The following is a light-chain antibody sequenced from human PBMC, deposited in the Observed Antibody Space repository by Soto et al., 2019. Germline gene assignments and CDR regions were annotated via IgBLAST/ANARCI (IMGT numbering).Light chain of an antibody. J-gene: IGKJ1*01. Sequence: DVVMTQSPLSLPVTPGEAASISCRSSQSLLHKNGNTYFNWYLQRLGQSPQLLIYMGFKRASGVPDRFSGSGSGTDFTLQITRVEAEDAGVYYCMQALQTPRTFGQGTKVEIK. CDR2: MGF. V-gene: IGKV2-28*01. CDR1: QSLLHKNGNTY. CDR3: MQALQTPRT.